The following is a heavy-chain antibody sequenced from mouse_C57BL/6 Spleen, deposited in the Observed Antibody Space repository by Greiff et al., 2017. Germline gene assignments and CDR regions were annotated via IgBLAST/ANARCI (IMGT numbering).Heavy chain of an antibody. CDR3: ARDDYDVSFAY. D-gene: IGHD2-4*01. CDR1: GFTFTDYY. Sequence: EVQVVESGGGLVQPGGSLSLSCAASGFTFTDYYMSWVRQPPGKALEWLGFIRNKANGYTTEYSASVKGRFTISRDNSQSILYLQMNALRAEDSATYYCARDDYDVSFAYWGQGTLVTVSA. J-gene: IGHJ3*01. V-gene: IGHV7-3*01. CDR2: IRNKANGYTT.